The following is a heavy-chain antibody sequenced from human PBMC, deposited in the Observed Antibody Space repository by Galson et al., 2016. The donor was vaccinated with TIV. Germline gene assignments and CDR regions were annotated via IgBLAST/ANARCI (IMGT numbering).Heavy chain of an antibody. D-gene: IGHD3-22*01. J-gene: IGHJ4*02. V-gene: IGHV1-18*01. Sequence: SVKVSCKASGYSFTSYGIAWVRQAPGQGLEWMGWISTYNGYTDYAQKLQGRVTMTTDTSTSITYMELRSLRSDDTAMCYCARDPTYYDTNGWGHWGQGTLVIVSS. CDR2: ISTYNGYT. CDR1: GYSFTSYG. CDR3: ARDPTYYDTNGWGH.